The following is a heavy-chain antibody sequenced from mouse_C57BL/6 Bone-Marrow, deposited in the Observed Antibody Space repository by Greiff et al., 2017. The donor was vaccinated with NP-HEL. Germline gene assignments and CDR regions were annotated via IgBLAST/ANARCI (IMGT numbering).Heavy chain of an antibody. Sequence: VQLQQSGPGLVQPSQSLSITCTVSGFSLTSYGVHWVRQSPGKGLEWLGVIWRGGSTDYNAAIMSGQSITKENSKSQVFFHMNSLQADDTAIYYCSKAPLSTPWYFDVWGTGTTVTVSS. D-gene: IGHD5-1*01. CDR3: SKAPLSTPWYFDV. J-gene: IGHJ1*03. CDR1: GFSLTSYG. CDR2: IWRGGST. V-gene: IGHV2-5*01.